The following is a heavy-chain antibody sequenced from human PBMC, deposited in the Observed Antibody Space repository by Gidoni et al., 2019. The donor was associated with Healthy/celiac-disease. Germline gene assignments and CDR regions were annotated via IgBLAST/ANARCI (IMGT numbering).Heavy chain of an antibody. Sequence: QVQLVESGGGEVQPGWSLRLSCAASGFSVSIYGMQWVRQAPCTGLECVSVISYDGSNKYYADSVKGRFTISRDNSKNTLYLQMNSLRAEDTAVYYCAKGGSSSWYPNWFDPWGQGTLVTVSS. D-gene: IGHD6-13*01. J-gene: IGHJ5*02. CDR1: GFSVSIYG. CDR3: AKGGSSSWYPNWFDP. CDR2: ISYDGSNK. V-gene: IGHV3-30*18.